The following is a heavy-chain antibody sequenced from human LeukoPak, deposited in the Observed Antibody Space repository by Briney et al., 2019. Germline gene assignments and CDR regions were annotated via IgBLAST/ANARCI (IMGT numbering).Heavy chain of an antibody. Sequence: GGSLRLSCAASGFTFNNYAMSWVRQAPGKGLEWVSGISGSGSSTYYADSVKGRFTISRDNSKNMLYLQVNSLRAEDTAVYYCAKGRGAPYYFDYWGQGTLVTVSS. CDR2: ISGSGSST. V-gene: IGHV3-23*01. CDR1: GFTFNNYA. D-gene: IGHD4-17*01. J-gene: IGHJ4*02. CDR3: AKGRGAPYYFDY.